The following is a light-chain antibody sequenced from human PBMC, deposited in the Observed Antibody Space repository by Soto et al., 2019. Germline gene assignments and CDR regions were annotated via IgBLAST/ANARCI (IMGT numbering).Light chain of an antibody. Sequence: QSVLTQPPSASGTPGQRVTLSCSGSSSNIGINNVNWYQHLPGTAPKLLISSDDQRPSGVPDRFSGSKSGTSASLAISGLQSDDEADYYCAAWDDSLSGPLFGGGTKLTVL. V-gene: IGLV1-44*01. J-gene: IGLJ2*01. CDR2: SDD. CDR1: SSNIGINN. CDR3: AAWDDSLSGPL.